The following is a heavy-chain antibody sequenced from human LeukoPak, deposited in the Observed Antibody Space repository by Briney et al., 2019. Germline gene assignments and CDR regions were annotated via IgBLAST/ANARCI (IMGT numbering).Heavy chain of an antibody. CDR2: ISSNGGST. D-gene: IGHD4-11*01. Sequence: GGSLRLSCAASGFTFSSYAMHWVRQAPGKGLEYVSAISSNGGSTYYANSVKGRFTISRDNSKNTLYLQMGSLRAEDMAVYYCARDPVNGSPWYFDLWGRGTLVTVSS. J-gene: IGHJ2*01. V-gene: IGHV3-64*01. CDR1: GFTFSSYA. CDR3: ARDPVNGSPWYFDL.